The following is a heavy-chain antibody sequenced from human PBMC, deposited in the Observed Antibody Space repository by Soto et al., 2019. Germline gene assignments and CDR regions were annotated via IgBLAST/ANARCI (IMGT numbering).Heavy chain of an antibody. J-gene: IGHJ6*03. CDR2: ISSSGSKT. Sequence: GGSLRLSCAASGFTLSGYAMDWVRQAPGKGLECVSTISSSGSKTYYADSVQGRFTISRDNSKNTLYLQMNSLRAEDTAVYYCAKVGDIVLMVYAPYFYMDVWGKGTTVTVSS. CDR1: GFTLSGYA. D-gene: IGHD2-8*01. V-gene: IGHV3-23*01. CDR3: AKVGDIVLMVYAPYFYMDV.